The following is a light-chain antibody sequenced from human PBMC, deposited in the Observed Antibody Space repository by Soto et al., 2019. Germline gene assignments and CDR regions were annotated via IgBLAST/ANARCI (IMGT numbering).Light chain of an antibody. V-gene: IGKV3-15*01. CDR2: GAS. CDR1: QSVSSN. CDR3: QQYKNWPPIT. Sequence: LVMTQSPATLSVSPGERATLSCRASQSVSSNLAWYQQKPGQAPRLLIYGASTRATGIPARFSGIGSGTEFTLPISCLQSEDFAAYDGQQYKNWPPITFGQGTRLEIK. J-gene: IGKJ5*01.